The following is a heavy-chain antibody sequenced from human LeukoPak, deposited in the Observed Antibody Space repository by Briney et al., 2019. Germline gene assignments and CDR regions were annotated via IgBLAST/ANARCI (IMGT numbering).Heavy chain of an antibody. CDR2: ISGSGGST. D-gene: IGHD4-17*01. Sequence: GGSLRLSCATSQFKFNNYGMTWVRQAPGKGLEWVSSISGSGGSTQYADSVQGRFTISRDNSKNTLYQQMNSLGAEDTAVYYCAKDPNGDYIGTFDIWGQGTMVTVSS. V-gene: IGHV3-23*01. CDR3: AKDPNGDYIGTFDI. CDR1: QFKFNNYG. J-gene: IGHJ3*02.